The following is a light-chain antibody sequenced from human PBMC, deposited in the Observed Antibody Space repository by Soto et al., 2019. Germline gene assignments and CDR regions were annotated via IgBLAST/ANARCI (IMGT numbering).Light chain of an antibody. CDR3: QSYDRSLSGSVV. J-gene: IGLJ2*01. V-gene: IGLV1-40*01. Sequence: QSVLTQPPSVSGAPGQRVTISCTGSSSNIGAGYDVHWYRQVPGTAPKLLIYANTHRPSGVPDRFSASKSGSSGSLAITGLQAEDEAEYYCQSYDRSLSGSVVFGGGTKVTVL. CDR2: ANT. CDR1: SSNIGAGYD.